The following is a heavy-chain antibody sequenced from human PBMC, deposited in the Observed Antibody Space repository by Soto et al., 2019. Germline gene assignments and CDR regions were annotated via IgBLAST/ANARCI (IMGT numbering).Heavy chain of an antibody. V-gene: IGHV4-30-4*01. Sequence: QVQLQESGPGLVKPSQTLSLTCTVSGGSISSGDYYWSWIRQPPGKGLEWIGYIYYSGSTYYNPSLYSRVTISVATSKNQFSLKLSSVTAADTAVYYCARVGGFGATTIDYWGQGTLVTVSS. CDR2: IYYSGST. D-gene: IGHD3-10*01. CDR1: GGSISSGDYY. J-gene: IGHJ4*02. CDR3: ARVGGFGATTIDY.